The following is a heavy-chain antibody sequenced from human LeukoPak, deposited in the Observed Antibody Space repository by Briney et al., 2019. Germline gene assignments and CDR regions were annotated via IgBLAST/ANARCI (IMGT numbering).Heavy chain of an antibody. D-gene: IGHD4-17*01. CDR1: GFTFSSYT. CDR2: ISGSGGST. CDR3: AKGGTVTTTGGAFDI. J-gene: IGHJ3*02. V-gene: IGHV3-23*01. Sequence: GGSLRLSCAAYGFTFSSYTMSWVRQAPGKGLEWVSGISGSGGSTYYADSVKGRFTISRDNSKNTLYLQMNSLRAEDTAVYYCAKGGTVTTTGGAFDIWGQGTMVTVSS.